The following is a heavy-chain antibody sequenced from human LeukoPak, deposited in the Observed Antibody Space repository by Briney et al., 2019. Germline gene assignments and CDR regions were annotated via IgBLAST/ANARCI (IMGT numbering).Heavy chain of an antibody. J-gene: IGHJ4*02. V-gene: IGHV1-2*06. CDR1: GYTFTVYY. D-gene: IGHD1-26*01. CDR3: ARESGSYHGNDY. CDR2: INPNNGGT. Sequence: ASVTVSFKASGYTFTVYYMHWVRQAPGQGLEWMGRINPNNGGTNCAQKFQGRVTMTGDTSISTAYMELNSLRSDDTAMYYCARESGSYHGNDYWGQGTLVTVSS.